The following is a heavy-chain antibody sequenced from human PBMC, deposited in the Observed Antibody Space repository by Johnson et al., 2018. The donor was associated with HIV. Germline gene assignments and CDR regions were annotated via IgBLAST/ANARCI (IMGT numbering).Heavy chain of an antibody. CDR3: ARVDGSTWYSLYDAFDI. J-gene: IGHJ3*02. CDR2: IKQDGSEK. Sequence: VHLVESGGGLVQPGGSLRLSCAASGFTFSRYWLTWVRQAPGKGLEWVAYIKQDGSEKYYVDSVKGRFTISRDNAKKSLYLQMNSLRAEDTAVYYCARVDGSTWYSLYDAFDIWGQGTMVTVCS. D-gene: IGHD6-13*01. V-gene: IGHV3-7*01. CDR1: GFTFSRYW.